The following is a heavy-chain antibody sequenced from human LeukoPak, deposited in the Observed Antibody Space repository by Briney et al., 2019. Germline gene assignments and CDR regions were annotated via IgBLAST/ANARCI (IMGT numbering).Heavy chain of an antibody. V-gene: IGHV1-46*01. D-gene: IGHD1-26*01. Sequence: ASVTVSCKASGYTFTSYYMHWVRQAPGQGLEWMGIINPSGGSTSYAQKFQGRVTMTRDTSTSSVYMELSSLRSEDTAVYYCARRATFAFDIWGQGTMVTVSS. J-gene: IGHJ3*02. CDR1: GYTFTSYY. CDR3: ARRATFAFDI. CDR2: INPSGGST.